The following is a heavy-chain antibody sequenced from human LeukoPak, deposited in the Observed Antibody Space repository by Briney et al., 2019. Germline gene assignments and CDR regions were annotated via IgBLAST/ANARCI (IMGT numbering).Heavy chain of an antibody. D-gene: IGHD5-18*01. CDR3: ARVQTYGYSMAIVPYFDY. CDR2: IYYSGST. V-gene: IGHV4-59*01. CDR1: GGSISSYY. J-gene: IGHJ4*02. Sequence: SETLSLTCTVSGGSISSYYWSWIRQPPGKGLEWIGYIYYSGSTNYNPSLKSRVTISVDTSKNQFSLKLSSVTAADTAVYYCARVQTYGYSMAIVPYFDYWGQGTLVTVSS.